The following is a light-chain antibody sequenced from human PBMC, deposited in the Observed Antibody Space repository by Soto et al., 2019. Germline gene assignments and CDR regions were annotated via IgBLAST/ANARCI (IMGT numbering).Light chain of an antibody. CDR1: TSDVGGYNY. J-gene: IGLJ2*01. CDR2: EVS. V-gene: IGLV2-14*01. CDR3: SSYTVRGSLV. Sequence: QSVLTQPASVSGSAGQSITISCSGTTSDVGGYNYVSWYQQHPGKAPKLMIYEVSNRPSGISYRFSGSKYGNTASLTISGLQAEDEADYHCSSYTVRGSLVFGGGTKLTVL.